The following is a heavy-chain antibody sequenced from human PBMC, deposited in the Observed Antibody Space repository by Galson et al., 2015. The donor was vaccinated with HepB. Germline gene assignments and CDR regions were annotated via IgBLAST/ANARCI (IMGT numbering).Heavy chain of an antibody. CDR3: ARTPRYSSSSYFDY. D-gene: IGHD6-13*01. CDR1: GFSLSTSGMC. V-gene: IGHV2-70*01. Sequence: PALVKPTQTLTLTCTFSGFSLSTSGMCVSWIRQPPGKALEWLALIDWDDDKYYSTSLKTRLTISKDTSKNQVVLTMTNMDPVDTATYYCARTPRYSSSSYFDYWGQGTLVTVSS. J-gene: IGHJ4*02. CDR2: IDWDDDK.